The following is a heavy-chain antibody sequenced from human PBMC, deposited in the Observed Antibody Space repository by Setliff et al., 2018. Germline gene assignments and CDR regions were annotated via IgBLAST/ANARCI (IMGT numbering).Heavy chain of an antibody. D-gene: IGHD1-26*01. V-gene: IGHV3-7*03. CDR1: GFIFSTYW. J-gene: IGHJ4*02. Sequence: GGSLRLSCAASGFIFSTYWMSWVRQAPGKGLEWVANIKQDGSDKYYADSVKGRFTISRDNAKNSLSLQMNSLRVEDTALYYCVKDMAGSYFDGRFDYWGPGTLVTVSS. CDR2: IKQDGSDK. CDR3: VKDMAGSYFDGRFDY.